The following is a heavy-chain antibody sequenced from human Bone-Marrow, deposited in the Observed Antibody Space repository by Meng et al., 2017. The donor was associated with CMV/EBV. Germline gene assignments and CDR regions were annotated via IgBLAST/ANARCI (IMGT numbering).Heavy chain of an antibody. CDR1: TSGVG. J-gene: IGHJ4*02. CDR3: AHAPTDYDFWSGYLIYYFDY. Sequence: TSGVGVGWIRQPPGKALELLALIYWNDDKRYSPSLKSRLTITKDTSKNQVVLTMTNMDPVDTATYYCAHAPTDYDFWSGYLIYYFDYWGQGTLVTVSS. D-gene: IGHD3-3*01. CDR2: IYWNDDK. V-gene: IGHV2-5*01.